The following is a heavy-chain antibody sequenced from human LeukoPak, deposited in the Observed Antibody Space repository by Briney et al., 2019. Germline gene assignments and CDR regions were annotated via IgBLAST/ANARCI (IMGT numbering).Heavy chain of an antibody. CDR2: IYTSGST. J-gene: IGHJ6*04. CDR3: ATFRFCTGGSCFVDV. D-gene: IGHD2-15*01. V-gene: IGHV4-4*07. Sequence: SETLSLTCTVSGGSISSYYWSWIRQPAGKGLEWIGRIYTSGSTNYNPSLKSRVTMSVDTSKNQFSLKLSSVSAADTAVYYCATFRFCTGGSCFVDVWGKGTTVTVSS. CDR1: GGSISSYY.